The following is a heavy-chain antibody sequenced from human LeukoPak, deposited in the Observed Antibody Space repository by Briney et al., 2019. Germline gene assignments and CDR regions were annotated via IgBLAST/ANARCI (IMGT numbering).Heavy chain of an antibody. D-gene: IGHD1-1*01. CDR1: GGSIHSYY. J-gene: IGHJ4*02. V-gene: IGHV4-59*01. Sequence: SETLSLTCTASGGSIHSYYWSWIRQPPGKGLEWIGFIYYIGSTNYNPSLKSRVTILVDTSKNKVSLKLSSVTAADTAVYYCAREQRADAFFDYWGQGILVTVSS. CDR3: AREQRADAFFDY. CDR2: IYYIGST.